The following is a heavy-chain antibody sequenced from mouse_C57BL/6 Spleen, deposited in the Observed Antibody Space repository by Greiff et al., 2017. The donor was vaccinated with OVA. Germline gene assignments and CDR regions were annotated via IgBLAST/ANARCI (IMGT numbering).Heavy chain of an antibody. CDR2: INPGSGGT. D-gene: IGHD2-3*01. J-gene: IGHJ3*01. CDR1: GYAFTNYL. Sequence: VQLQQSGAELVRPGTSVKVSCKASGYAFTNYLIEWVKQRPGQGLEWIGVINPGSGGTNYNEKFKGKATLTADKSSSTAYMQLSSLTSEDSAVYFCAPLYDGYLAYWGQGTLVTVSA. V-gene: IGHV1-54*01. CDR3: APLYDGYLAY.